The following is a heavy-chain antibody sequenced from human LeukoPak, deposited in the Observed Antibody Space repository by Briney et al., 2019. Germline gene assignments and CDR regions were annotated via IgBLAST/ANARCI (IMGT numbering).Heavy chain of an antibody. CDR3: SSRKRHTRLTFDY. J-gene: IGHJ4*02. CDR1: GYSFTSYW. D-gene: IGHD3-9*01. Sequence: GESLKISCKGSGYSFTSYWIGCVRQMPRKGLEWMGIIYPGDSDTRYSPSFQGQVTISADKSISTAYLPWSSLKASDTAMYYFSSRKRHTRLTFDYWGQGTLVTVSS. CDR2: IYPGDSDT. V-gene: IGHV5-51*01.